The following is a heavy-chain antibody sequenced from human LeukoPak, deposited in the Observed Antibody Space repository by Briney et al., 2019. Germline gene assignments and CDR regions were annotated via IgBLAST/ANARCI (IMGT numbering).Heavy chain of an antibody. CDR1: GFTFSNYA. D-gene: IGHD3-22*01. CDR2: MSYDGSKK. V-gene: IGHV3-30-3*01. J-gene: IGHJ6*02. Sequence: GGSLRLSCAASGFTFSNYAMYWVRQAPGKGLEWVAVMSYDGSKKYYAHSVKGRFTISRDNSKNTLYLQMNSLRAEDTAVYYCARDHYYDISGMDVWGQGTTVTVSS. CDR3: ARDHYYDISGMDV.